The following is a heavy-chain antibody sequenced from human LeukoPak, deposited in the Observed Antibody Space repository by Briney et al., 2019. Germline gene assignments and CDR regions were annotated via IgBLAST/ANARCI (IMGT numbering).Heavy chain of an antibody. Sequence: GGSLRLSCAASGFTFSDHYMDWVRQAPGKGLEWVSRIRNNPSSYTAKYGAKVKGRVTMTRDDSKSSLHLQMNSLKIEDTAVYYCARVGPGSYRPFGYWGQGTLVSVSS. CDR1: GFTFSDHY. D-gene: IGHD1-26*01. CDR3: ARVGPGSYRPFGY. V-gene: IGHV3-72*01. CDR2: IRNNPSSYTA. J-gene: IGHJ4*02.